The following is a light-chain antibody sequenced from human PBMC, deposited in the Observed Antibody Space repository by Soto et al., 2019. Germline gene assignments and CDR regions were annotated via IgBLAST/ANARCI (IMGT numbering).Light chain of an antibody. CDR1: TSDIKY. CDR2: EIT. J-gene: IGLJ1*01. Sequence: QSVLTQPPSVSGSPGQSITISCTGTTSDIKYVSWYHQHPGKAPKVLIYEITDRPSGVSERFSGSKSANTASMTSSGLQDEDEDDYYCCAYRRSSIYVFGTATKLTVL. CDR3: CAYRRSSIYV. V-gene: IGLV2-14*01.